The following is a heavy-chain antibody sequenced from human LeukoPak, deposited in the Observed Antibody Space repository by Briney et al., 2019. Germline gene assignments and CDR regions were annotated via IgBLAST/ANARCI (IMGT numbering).Heavy chain of an antibody. CDR3: ARGLLRGHYFDY. V-gene: IGHV4-59*01. Sequence: SETLSLTCTVSGGSISSYYWSWIRQPPGKGLEWIGYIYYSGSTNYNPSLKSRVTISVDTSKNQFSLKLSSVTAADTAVYYCARGLLRGHYFDYWAREPWSPSPQ. CDR1: GGSISSYY. J-gene: IGHJ4*02. D-gene: IGHD3-22*01. CDR2: IYYSGST.